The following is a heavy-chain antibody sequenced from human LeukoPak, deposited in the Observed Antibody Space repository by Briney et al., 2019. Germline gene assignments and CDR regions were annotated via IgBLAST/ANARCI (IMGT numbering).Heavy chain of an antibody. CDR1: GGSFYSYP. CDR3: ARLAVVPAAMSPDY. J-gene: IGHJ4*02. V-gene: IGHV1-69*13. D-gene: IGHD2-2*01. CDR2: VIPISGTT. Sequence: GASVKVSCKASGGSFYSYPIAWVRQAPGQGLEWLGAVIPISGTTHYAQKFQGRVSITVDDSTPTVYMQLSGLRSDDTAVYFCARLAVVPAAMSPDYWGQGTLVSVSS.